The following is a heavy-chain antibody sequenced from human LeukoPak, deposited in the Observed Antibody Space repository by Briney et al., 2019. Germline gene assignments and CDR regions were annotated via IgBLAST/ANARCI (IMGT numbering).Heavy chain of an antibody. CDR2: TYYRSKWYN. V-gene: IGHV6-1*01. CDR3: AKGGAPFYY. J-gene: IGHJ4*02. Sequence: SRTLSLTCAISGDSVSSNSAAWNRIRQSPSRGLEWLGRTYYRSKWYNDYAVSVESRITINPDTSKNQFSLQLNSVTPEDTAVYYCAKGGAPFYYWGQGTLVTVSS. CDR1: GDSVSSNSAA.